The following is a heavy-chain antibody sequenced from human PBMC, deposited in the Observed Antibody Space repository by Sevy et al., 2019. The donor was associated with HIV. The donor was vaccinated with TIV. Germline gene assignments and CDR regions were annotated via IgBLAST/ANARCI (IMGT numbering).Heavy chain of an antibody. CDR1: GFAFSNYC. Sequence: GGSLRLSCAGSGFAFSNYCMHWVRQTPGKGLVWVSRVNSDGSSTTYADSVKGRFTISRDNAKNTMSLQMSSLRAEDTALYYCVAANRWEDHWGQGTLVTVSS. J-gene: IGHJ4*02. CDR2: VNSDGSST. CDR3: VAANRWEDH. D-gene: IGHD1-26*01. V-gene: IGHV3-74*01.